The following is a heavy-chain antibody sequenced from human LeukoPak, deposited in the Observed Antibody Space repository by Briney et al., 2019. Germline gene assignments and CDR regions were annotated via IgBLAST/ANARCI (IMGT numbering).Heavy chain of an antibody. CDR2: ISGSGGST. V-gene: IGHV3-23*01. CDR1: GFTFSSYA. J-gene: IGHJ4*02. CDR3: AKMSLRFLEWLSEQFDY. D-gene: IGHD3-3*01. Sequence: GGSLRLSCAASGFTFSSYAMSWVRQAPGKGLEWVSAISGSGGSTYYADSVKGRFTISRDNSKNTLYLQMNSLRAEDTAVYYCAKMSLRFLEWLSEQFDYWGQGTLVTVSS.